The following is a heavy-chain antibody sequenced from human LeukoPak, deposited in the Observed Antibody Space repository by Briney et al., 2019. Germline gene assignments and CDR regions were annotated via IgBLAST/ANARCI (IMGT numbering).Heavy chain of an antibody. CDR2: IIPIFGTA. CDR1: GGTFSSYA. D-gene: IGHD5-24*01. V-gene: IGHV1-69*01. CDR3: ARDLSRDGYNFGY. J-gene: IGHJ4*02. Sequence: SVKVSCKASGGTFSSYAISWVRQAPGQGLEWMGGIIPIFGTANYAQKFQGRVTITADESTSTAYMELSSLRSEDTAVYYCARDLSRDGYNFGYWGQGTLVTVSS.